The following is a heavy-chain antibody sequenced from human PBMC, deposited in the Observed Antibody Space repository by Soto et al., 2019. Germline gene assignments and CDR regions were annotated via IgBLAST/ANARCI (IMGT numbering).Heavy chain of an antibody. CDR3: AGGSGWTSDS. V-gene: IGHV3-7*05. CDR1: EFSFNTRW. CDR2: MKQDAGEK. D-gene: IGHD6-19*01. J-gene: IGHJ4*02. Sequence: EVQLVESGGTLVPPGGSLRLSCAVSEFSFNTRWMTWVRQAPGKGLEWVANMKQDAGEKNYLESVRGRFTISSDSGKNSLYLEMSSRRVEDTAVYYCAGGSGWTSDSWGQGTLVTVSP.